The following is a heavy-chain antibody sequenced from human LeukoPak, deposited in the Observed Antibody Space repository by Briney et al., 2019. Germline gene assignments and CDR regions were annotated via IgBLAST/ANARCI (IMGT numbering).Heavy chain of an antibody. J-gene: IGHJ6*03. CDR2: ISYDEINQ. CDR1: GFTFRSFG. CDR3: AKFHSSGYGNYYYYYMGV. Sequence: GGSLKLSCASSGFTFRSFGMHWVRQAPGKGLEWVAFISYDEINQYYADSVKGRFTISRDNSKNTLYLQMNSLRAEDTAVYYCAKFHSSGYGNYYYYYMGVWGKGTTVTVSS. D-gene: IGHD6-19*01. V-gene: IGHV3-30*02.